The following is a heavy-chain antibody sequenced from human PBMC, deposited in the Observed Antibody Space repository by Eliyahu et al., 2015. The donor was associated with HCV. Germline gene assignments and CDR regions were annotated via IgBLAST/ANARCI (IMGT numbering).Heavy chain of an antibody. V-gene: IGHV3-11*01. D-gene: IGHD6-19*01. J-gene: IGHJ4*02. Sequence: QVQLVESGGGLTKELRELGKALHESQPGCDCALPTSLRPAPGTGLEWLSYIGTRGTKIFYADSVKGRFTVSRDNAKNSLYLQMNSLRAEDTATYYCARSLDLNGWSVFGPHFDHWGQGTRVTVST. CDR3: ARSLDLNGWSVFGPHFDH. CDR2: IGTRGTKI. CDR1: PGCDCAL.